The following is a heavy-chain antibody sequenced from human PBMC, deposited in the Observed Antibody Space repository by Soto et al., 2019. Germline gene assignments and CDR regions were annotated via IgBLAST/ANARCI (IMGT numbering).Heavy chain of an antibody. CDR1: GGSISSSSYY. CDR2: IYYSGST. J-gene: IGHJ4*02. D-gene: IGHD6-13*01. V-gene: IGHV4-39*01. CDR3: ARQGRGSS. Sequence: ETLSLTCTVSGGSISSSSYYWGWIRQPPGKGLEWIGSIYYSGSTYYNPSLKSRVTISVDTSKNQFSLKLSSVTAADTAVYYCARQGRGSSWGQGTLVTVSS.